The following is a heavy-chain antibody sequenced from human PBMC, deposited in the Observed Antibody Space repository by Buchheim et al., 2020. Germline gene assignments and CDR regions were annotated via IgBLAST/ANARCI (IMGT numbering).Heavy chain of an antibody. D-gene: IGHD2-8*02. CDR3: ARDGALIGECTGGVCAPGWAGDYYYYYGNGV. Sequence: QVQLVESGGGVVQPGRSLRLSCAASGFTFSSYGMHWVRQAPGKGLEWVAVIWYDGSNKYYADSVKGRFTISRDNSKNTLYLQMNSLKDEDTAVYYCARDGALIGECTGGVCAPGWAGDYYYYYGNGVWGQGTTVNGSS. CDR1: GFTFSSYG. CDR2: IWYDGSNK. V-gene: IGHV3-33*08. J-gene: IGHJ6*01.